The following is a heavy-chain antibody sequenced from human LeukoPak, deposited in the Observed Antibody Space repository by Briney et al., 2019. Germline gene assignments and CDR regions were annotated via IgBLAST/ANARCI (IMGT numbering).Heavy chain of an antibody. CDR1: GYTFTGYY. CDR3: ARLFYYGSGRPYYFDY. D-gene: IGHD3-10*01. CDR2: INPSGGST. Sequence: ASVKVSCKASGYTFTGYYMHWVRQAPGQGLGWMGIINPSGGSTSYAQKFQGRVTMTRDTSTSTVYMELSSLRSEDTAVYYCARLFYYGSGRPYYFDYWGQGTLVTVSS. V-gene: IGHV1-46*01. J-gene: IGHJ4*02.